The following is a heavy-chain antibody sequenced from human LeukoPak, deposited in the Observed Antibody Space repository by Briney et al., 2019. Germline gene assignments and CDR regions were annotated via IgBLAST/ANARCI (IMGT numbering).Heavy chain of an antibody. V-gene: IGHV3-23*01. Sequence: GGSLRLSCAASGFTFSSFAMSWVRQTPGQGLEWVSAISGNGGSTYYADSVKGRFTISRDNSKNTLYLQMNSLRAEDTAVYYCARLRDKHNWFDPWGQGTLVTVSS. CDR1: GFTFSSFA. CDR3: ARLRDKHNWFDP. D-gene: IGHD2-21*01. J-gene: IGHJ5*02. CDR2: ISGNGGST.